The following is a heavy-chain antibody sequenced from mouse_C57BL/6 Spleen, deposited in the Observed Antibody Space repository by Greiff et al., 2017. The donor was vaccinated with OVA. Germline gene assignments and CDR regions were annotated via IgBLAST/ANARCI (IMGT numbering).Heavy chain of an antibody. Sequence: EVQLVESGGGLVQPKGSLKLSCAASGFTFNTYAMHWVRQAPGKGLEWVARIRSKSSYYATYYADSVKDRFTISRDDSQSMLYLQMNNLKTEDTAMYYCVRTYYSNIMDYWGQGTSVTVSS. CDR3: VRTYYSNIMDY. D-gene: IGHD2-5*01. J-gene: IGHJ4*01. V-gene: IGHV10-3*01. CDR1: GFTFNTYA. CDR2: IRSKSSYYAT.